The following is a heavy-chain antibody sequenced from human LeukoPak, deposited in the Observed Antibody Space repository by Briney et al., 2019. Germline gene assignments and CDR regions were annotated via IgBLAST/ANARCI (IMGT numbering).Heavy chain of an antibody. V-gene: IGHV3-23*01. CDR3: AKGSREWEVLDAFDI. Sequence: PGGSLRLSCPASGLTFSNYGLNWVRQAPGKGLEWVSGISGSGARRDYADSVKGRFTISRDNAKNTLYLQMNRLRAEDTAVYYCAKGSREWEVLDAFDIWGQGTMVTVSS. J-gene: IGHJ3*02. CDR2: ISGSGARR. D-gene: IGHD1-26*01. CDR1: GLTFSNYG.